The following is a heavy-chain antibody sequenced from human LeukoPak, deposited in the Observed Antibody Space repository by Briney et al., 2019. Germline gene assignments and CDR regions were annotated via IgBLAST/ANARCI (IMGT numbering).Heavy chain of an antibody. CDR2: IYHSGST. Sequence: SETLSLTCAVSGGSISSGGYSWSWIRQPPGKGLEWIGYIYHSGSTYYNPSLKSRVTISVDRSKNQFSLKLSSVTAADTAVYHCARGTTKLKLPYFDDWGQGTLVTVSS. CDR1: GGSISSGGYS. J-gene: IGHJ4*02. D-gene: IGHD1-1*01. CDR3: ARGTTKLKLPYFDD. V-gene: IGHV4-30-2*01.